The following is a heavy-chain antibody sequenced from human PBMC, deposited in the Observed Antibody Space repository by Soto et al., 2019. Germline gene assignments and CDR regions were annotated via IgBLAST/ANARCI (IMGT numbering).Heavy chain of an antibody. CDR2: IIPIFGTA. D-gene: IGHD1-20*01. V-gene: IGHV1-69*01. Sequence: QVQLVQSGAEVRKPGSSVKVSCKASGGTFSRHAISWVRQAPGQGLEWMGGIIPIFGTANHAQKFQGRVTIIADESTSTAYMELSSLRSEDTAVYYCARDKYNWNYYYGMDVWGQGTTVTVSS. CDR1: GGTFSRHA. J-gene: IGHJ6*02. CDR3: ARDKYNWNYYYGMDV.